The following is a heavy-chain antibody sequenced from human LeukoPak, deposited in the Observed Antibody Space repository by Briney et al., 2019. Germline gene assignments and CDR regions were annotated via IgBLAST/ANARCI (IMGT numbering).Heavy chain of an antibody. CDR1: GFTFSGYG. J-gene: IGHJ6*03. D-gene: IGHD3-9*01. V-gene: IGHV3-23*01. Sequence: PGGSLRLSCVPSGFTFSGYGLSWVRQAPGKGLEWVSGISGSGNSTYYADSVKGRFTISRDSSKNTLSLLVDSLRAEDTAVYYCALLSGYMDAWGKGTTVTVSS. CDR3: ALLSGYMDA. CDR2: ISGSGNST.